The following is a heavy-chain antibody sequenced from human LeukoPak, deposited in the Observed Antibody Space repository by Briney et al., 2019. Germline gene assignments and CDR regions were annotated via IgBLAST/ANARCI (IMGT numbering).Heavy chain of an antibody. CDR1: GFTFSSYS. D-gene: IGHD1-26*01. CDR2: ISSSSSYI. V-gene: IGHV3-21*04. J-gene: IGHJ6*02. CDR3: AKDGASGSYYLLDV. Sequence: GGSLRLSCAASGFTFSSYSMNWVRQASGKGLEWVSSISSSSSYIYYADSVKGRFTISRDNAKNSLYLQMNSLRAEDTAVYYCAKDGASGSYYLLDVWGQGTTVTVSS.